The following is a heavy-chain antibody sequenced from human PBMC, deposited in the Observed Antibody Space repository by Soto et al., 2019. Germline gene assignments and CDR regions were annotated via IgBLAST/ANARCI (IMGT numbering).Heavy chain of an antibody. CDR3: ASHICDYVGENLFDP. CDR2: IYYSGST. Sequence: SETLSLTCTVSGGSISSYYWSWIRQPPGKGLEWIGYIYYSGSTNYNPSLKSRVTISVDTSKNQFSLKLSSVTAADTAVYYCASHICDYVGENLFDPWGQGTLVTVSS. D-gene: IGHD3-16*01. V-gene: IGHV4-59*08. CDR1: GGSISSYY. J-gene: IGHJ5*02.